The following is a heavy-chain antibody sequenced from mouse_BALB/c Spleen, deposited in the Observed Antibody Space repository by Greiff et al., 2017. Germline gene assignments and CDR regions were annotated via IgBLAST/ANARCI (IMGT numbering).Heavy chain of an antibody. CDR1: GFTFSSYG. D-gene: IGHD1-2*01. J-gene: IGHJ2*01. CDR3: ARANHYFDY. CDR2: ISSGGSYT. Sequence: DVMLVESGGDLVKPGGSLKLSCAASGFTFSSYGMSWVRQTPDKRLEWVATISSGGSYTYYPDSVKGRFTISRDNAKNTLYLQMSSLKSEDTAMYYCARANHYFDYWGQGTTLTVSS. V-gene: IGHV5-6*02.